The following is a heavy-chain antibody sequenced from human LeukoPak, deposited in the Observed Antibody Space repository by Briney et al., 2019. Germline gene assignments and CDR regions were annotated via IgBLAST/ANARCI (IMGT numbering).Heavy chain of an antibody. CDR1: GYTFTGYY. J-gene: IGHJ4*02. CDR3: ARAYSGYANSFDY. V-gene: IGHV1-2*02. Sequence: ASVKVSCKASGYTFTGYYMHWVRQAPGQGLEWMGWINPNSGGTNYPQKFQGRVTMTRDTSFSTAYMELSRLRSDDTAVYYCARAYSGYANSFDYWGQGTLVTVSS. CDR2: INPNSGGT. D-gene: IGHD5-12*01.